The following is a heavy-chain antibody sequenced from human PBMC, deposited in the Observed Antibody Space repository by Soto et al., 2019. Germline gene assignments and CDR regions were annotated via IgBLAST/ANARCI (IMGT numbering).Heavy chain of an antibody. J-gene: IGHJ5*02. CDR1: GGSISSYY. CDR3: AREYSGYDAWFDP. CDR2: IYYSGST. V-gene: IGHV4-59*01. Sequence: SETLSLTCTVSGGSISSYYWSWIRQPPGKGLEWIGYIYYSGSTNYNPSLKSRVTISVDTSKNQFSLKLSSVTAADTAVYYCAREYSGYDAWFDPWGQGTLVTVS. D-gene: IGHD5-12*01.